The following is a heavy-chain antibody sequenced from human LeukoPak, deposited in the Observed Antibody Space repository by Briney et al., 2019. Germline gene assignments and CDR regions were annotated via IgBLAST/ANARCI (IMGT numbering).Heavy chain of an antibody. CDR1: GYTLTELS. CDR2: FDPEDGET. V-gene: IGHV1-24*01. D-gene: IGHD3-22*01. Sequence: GASVKVSCKVSGYTLTELSMHWVRQAPGKGLEWMGGFDPEDGETIYAQKFQGRVTMTEDTSTDTAYMVLSSLRSEDTAVYYCATFRYYYDSSGYKYWGQGTLVTVSS. J-gene: IGHJ4*02. CDR3: ATFRYYYDSSGYKY.